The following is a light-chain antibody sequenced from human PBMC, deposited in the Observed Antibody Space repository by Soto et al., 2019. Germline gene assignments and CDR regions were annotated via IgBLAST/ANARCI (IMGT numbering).Light chain of an antibody. Sequence: DIVLTQSPGTVSLSPGERATLSCRASQSVSSYLAWYQQKPGQAPRLLIYDASNRATGIPARFSGSGSGTDLTLTISSLEPEDFAVYYCQQRSNWPPITFGQGTRLENK. V-gene: IGKV3-11*01. CDR3: QQRSNWPPIT. J-gene: IGKJ5*01. CDR2: DAS. CDR1: QSVSSY.